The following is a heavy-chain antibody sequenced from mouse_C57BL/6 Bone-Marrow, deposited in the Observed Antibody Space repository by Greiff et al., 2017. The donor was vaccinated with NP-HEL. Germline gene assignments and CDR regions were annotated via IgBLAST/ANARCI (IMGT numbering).Heavy chain of an antibody. Sequence: DVKLQESGAELVRPGASVKLSCTASGFNIKDDYMHWVKQRPEQGLEWIGWIDPENGDTEYASKFQGKATITADTSSNTAYLQLSSLTSEDTAVYYCTRGGDYFDYWGQGTTLTVSS. CDR1: GFNIKDDY. J-gene: IGHJ2*01. CDR2: IDPENGDT. V-gene: IGHV14-4*01. CDR3: TRGGDYFDY.